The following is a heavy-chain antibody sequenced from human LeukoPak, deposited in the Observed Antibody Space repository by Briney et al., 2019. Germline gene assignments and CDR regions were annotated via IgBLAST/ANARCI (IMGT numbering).Heavy chain of an antibody. V-gene: IGHV3-23*01. CDR1: GFTFSSYA. CDR2: ISGSGGST. D-gene: IGHD1-26*01. CDR3: AKDSGVSIVDLYGMDV. Sequence: GGSLRLSCAASGFTFSSYAMNWFRQAPGKGLEWVSTISGSGGSTNYAVSVKGRFTISRDNSKNTLYLQMNSLRAEDTAVYYCAKDSGVSIVDLYGMDVWGQGTTVTVSS. J-gene: IGHJ6*02.